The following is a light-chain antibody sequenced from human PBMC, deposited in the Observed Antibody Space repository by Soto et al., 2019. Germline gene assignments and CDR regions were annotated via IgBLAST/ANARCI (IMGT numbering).Light chain of an antibody. V-gene: IGKV1-39*01. CDR2: AAS. CDR3: QQSYSTPIT. CDR1: QSISSY. Sequence: DVQMTQSPSSLSASVGDRVTITCRASQSISSYLNWYQQKPGKAPKLLIYAASSWQSGVPSRFSGRGSGTYFTLTISSLQPEDFATDYCQQSYSTPITFGQGTRLEIK. J-gene: IGKJ5*01.